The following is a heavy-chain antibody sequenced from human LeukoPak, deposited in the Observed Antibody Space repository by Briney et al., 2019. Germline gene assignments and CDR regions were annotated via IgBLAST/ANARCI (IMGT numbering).Heavy chain of an antibody. J-gene: IGHJ4*02. D-gene: IGHD6-19*01. CDR3: AREARYGSGWHFDS. CDR1: GFTVNSNY. V-gene: IGHV3-53*05. Sequence: GGSLRISCAASGFTVNSNYMSWVRQAPGKGLEWVSVFYSGGNTVYADSVRGRFTISRDGSKNTVYLQMNSLSAEDTAIYYCAREARYGSGWHFDSWGRGTLVTVSS. CDR2: FYSGGNT.